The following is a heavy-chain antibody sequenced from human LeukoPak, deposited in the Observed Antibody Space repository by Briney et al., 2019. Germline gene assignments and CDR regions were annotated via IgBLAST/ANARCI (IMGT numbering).Heavy chain of an antibody. CDR1: GGSISSYY. CDR3: AREPYGGADAFDI. J-gene: IGHJ3*02. V-gene: IGHV4-59*08. Sequence: SETLSLTCTVSGGSISSYYWSWIRQPPGKGLEWIGYIYYSGSTNYNPSLKSRVTISVDTSKNQFSLKLSSVTAADTAVYYCAREPYGGADAFDIWGQGTMVTVSS. CDR2: IYYSGST. D-gene: IGHD4-23*01.